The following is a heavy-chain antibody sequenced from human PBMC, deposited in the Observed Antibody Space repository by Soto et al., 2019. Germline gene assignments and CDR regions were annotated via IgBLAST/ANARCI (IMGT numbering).Heavy chain of an antibody. V-gene: IGHV3-23*01. Sequence: EVQLLESGGGLVQPGGSLRLSCAASGFTFSSYAMSWVRQAPGKGLEWVSAISGSGGSTYYADSVKGRFTISRDNSKNTLYLQMNSLRAEDTAVYYCAERASIAAAGTGYYYYYYGMDVWGQGTTVTVSS. CDR3: AERASIAAAGTGYYYYYYGMDV. J-gene: IGHJ6*02. CDR1: GFTFSSYA. CDR2: ISGSGGST. D-gene: IGHD6-13*01.